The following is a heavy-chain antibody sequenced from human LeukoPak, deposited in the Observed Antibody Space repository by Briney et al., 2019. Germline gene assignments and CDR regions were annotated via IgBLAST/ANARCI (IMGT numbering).Heavy chain of an antibody. V-gene: IGHV3-23*01. CDR1: AFTFSTYA. CDR3: AKEMATIRAFDF. D-gene: IGHD5-24*01. J-gene: IGHJ3*01. CDR2: ISGSGSST. Sequence: GXXLRLSCAASAFTFSTYAMSWVRQAPGEGLEWVSVISGSGSSTYYADSVKGRFTITRDNSKNTLYLQMNSLRAEDTAVYYCAKEMATIRAFDFWGQGTMVTVSS.